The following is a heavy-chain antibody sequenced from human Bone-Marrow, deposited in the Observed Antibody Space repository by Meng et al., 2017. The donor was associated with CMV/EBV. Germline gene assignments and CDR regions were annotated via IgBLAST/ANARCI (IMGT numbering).Heavy chain of an antibody. CDR1: GFTFSGYV. CDR2: ISGSGGST. V-gene: IGHV3-23*01. CDR3: ARDPEDDQLLTFDY. J-gene: IGHJ4*02. D-gene: IGHD2-2*01. Sequence: GESLKIACAASGFTFSGYVMNWVRQAPGKGLEWVSSISGSGGSTFYADSVKGRFTISRDNAKNSLYLQMNSLRAEDTAVYYCARDPEDDQLLTFDYWGQGTRVTGAS.